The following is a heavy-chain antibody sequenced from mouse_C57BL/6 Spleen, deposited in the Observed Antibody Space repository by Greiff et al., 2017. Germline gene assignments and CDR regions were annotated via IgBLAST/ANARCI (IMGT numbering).Heavy chain of an antibody. Sequence: QVQLQQSGAELVKPGASVKLSCKASGYTFTSYWMHWVKQRPGQGLEWIGMIHPNSGSTNYNEKFKSKATLTVDKSSSTAYMQLSSLTSEDSAVYYCARSGWLLRRDWYFDVWGTGTTVTVSS. V-gene: IGHV1-64*01. CDR2: IHPNSGST. CDR3: ARSGWLLRRDWYFDV. D-gene: IGHD2-3*01. J-gene: IGHJ1*03. CDR1: GYTFTSYW.